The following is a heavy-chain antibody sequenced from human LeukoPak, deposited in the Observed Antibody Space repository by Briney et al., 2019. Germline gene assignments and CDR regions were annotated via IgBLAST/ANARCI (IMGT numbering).Heavy chain of an antibody. V-gene: IGHV3-7*01. CDR3: ARGRGWFDY. D-gene: IGHD2-15*01. CDR2: IQQDESEK. Sequence: PGGSLSLSCAASGFTFSSYWMTWFRRAPGKGLEWVANIQQDESEKYYVESVKGRFTISRDNAKNSLYLQMNSLRAEDTAVYYCARGRGWFDYWGQGTLVIVSS. CDR1: GFTFSSYW. J-gene: IGHJ4*02.